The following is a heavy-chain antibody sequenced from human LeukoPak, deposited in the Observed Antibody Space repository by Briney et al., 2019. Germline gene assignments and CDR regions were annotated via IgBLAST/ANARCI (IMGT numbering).Heavy chain of an antibody. Sequence: SETLSLTCTVSGGSISSSSYYWGWIRQPPGKGLEWIGSIYCSGSTYYNPSLKSRVTISVDTSKNQFSLKLSSVTAADTAVYYCARTYYDFWSGYFDYWGQGTLVTVSS. V-gene: IGHV4-39*01. CDR1: GGSISSSSYY. CDR2: IYCSGST. CDR3: ARTYYDFWSGYFDY. D-gene: IGHD3-3*01. J-gene: IGHJ4*02.